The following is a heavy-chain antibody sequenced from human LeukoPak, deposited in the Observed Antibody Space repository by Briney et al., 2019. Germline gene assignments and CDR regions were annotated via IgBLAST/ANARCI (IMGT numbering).Heavy chain of an antibody. Sequence: ASVKVSCKASGYTFINHDINWMRQASGQGLEWMGWMNSNSGNTGYAQKFQGRVTMTRDTSIGTAYMELSSLRSEDTAVYYCAREGLPGRTYYYGSGSYPDYWGQGTLVTVSS. CDR1: GYTFINHD. V-gene: IGHV1-8*01. D-gene: IGHD3-10*01. CDR3: AREGLPGRTYYYGSGSYPDY. J-gene: IGHJ4*02. CDR2: MNSNSGNT.